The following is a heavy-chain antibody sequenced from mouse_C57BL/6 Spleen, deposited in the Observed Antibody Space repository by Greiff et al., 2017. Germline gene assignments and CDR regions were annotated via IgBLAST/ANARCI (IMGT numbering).Heavy chain of an antibody. CDR2: IIPNYGTT. CDR1: GYSFTDYN. CDR3: ARRDDGMFAY. J-gene: IGHJ3*01. V-gene: IGHV1-39*01. Sequence: EVQLQQSGPELVKPGASVKISCKASGYSFTDYNMNWVKQSNGKSLEWIGVIIPNYGTTSSNQQFKGKATLTVYPSSSTDYMRLNSLTSEDSAVYYCARRDDGMFAYWGQGTLVTVSA. D-gene: IGHD2-12*01.